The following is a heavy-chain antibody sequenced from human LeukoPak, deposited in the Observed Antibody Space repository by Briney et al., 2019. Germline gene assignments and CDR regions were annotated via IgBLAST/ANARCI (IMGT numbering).Heavy chain of an antibody. V-gene: IGHV4-30-4*07. D-gene: IGHD3-22*01. CDR2: IYYSGST. CDR3: ARGHNYYDSSGYYPDPYDY. J-gene: IGHJ4*02. CDR1: GGSISSGGYS. Sequence: SQTLSLTCAVSGGSISSGGYSWSWIRQPPGKGLEWIGYIYYSGSTYYNPSLKSRVTISVDTSKNQFSLKLSSVTAADTAVYYCARGHNYYDSSGYYPDPYDYWGQGTLVTVSS.